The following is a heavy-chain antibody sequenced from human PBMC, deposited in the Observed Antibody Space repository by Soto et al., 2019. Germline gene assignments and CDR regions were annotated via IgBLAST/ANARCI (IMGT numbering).Heavy chain of an antibody. CDR2: IYHFGTT. J-gene: IGHJ4*02. CDR3: ARHERGAVAGVIDY. D-gene: IGHD6-19*01. Sequence: QLQLQESSPGLVKPSETVSLTCTVSGGSFNNTTSYWGWIRQPPGKGLEWIASIYHFGTTYYNPSIKSRVTIPVDTSKGQSALKLSSVTAADTAVYYCARHERGAVAGVIDYWGQGTLVTVSS. V-gene: IGHV4-39*01. CDR1: GGSFNNTTSY.